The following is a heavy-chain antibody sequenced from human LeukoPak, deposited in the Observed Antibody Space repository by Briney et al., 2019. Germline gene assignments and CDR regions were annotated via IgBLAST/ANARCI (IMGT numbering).Heavy chain of an antibody. V-gene: IGHV4-61*08. J-gene: IGHJ4*02. CDR3: AGAGPYYDILTGYQIDY. CDR1: GDSISSGDYY. CDR2: IYYSGTT. D-gene: IGHD3-9*01. Sequence: SETLSLTCTVSGDSISSGDYYWSWIRQPPGKGLEWIGYIYYSGTTNYNPSLKSRVTLSVDTSKNQFSLKLSSVTAADTAVYYCAGAGPYYDILTGYQIDYWGQGTLVTVSS.